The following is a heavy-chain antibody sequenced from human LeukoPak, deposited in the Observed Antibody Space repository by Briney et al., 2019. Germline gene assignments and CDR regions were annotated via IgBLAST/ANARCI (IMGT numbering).Heavy chain of an antibody. V-gene: IGHV3-30*02. CDR2: IRYDGTNK. J-gene: IGHJ4*01. CDR3: AKLISPYDC. Sequence: PGGSLRLSCAASGFTFSTYGMHWVRQAPGKGLEWISFIRYDGTNKYYADPVKGRFTISRDNSKNTLFLQMNSLRPEDTAVYYCAKLISPYDCWGHGTLVTVSS. CDR1: GFTFSTYG.